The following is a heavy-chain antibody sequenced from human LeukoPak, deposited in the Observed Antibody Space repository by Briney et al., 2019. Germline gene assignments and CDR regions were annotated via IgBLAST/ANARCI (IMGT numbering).Heavy chain of an antibody. CDR3: ARIGLDFYFDY. D-gene: IGHD3-16*01. Sequence: GSLRLSCAASGFTFSSYWMSWLRQAPGKGLEWVANIKQDGSEKYYVDSVKGRFTISRDNAKNSLYLQMNSLRAEDTAVYYCARIGLDFYFDYWGQGTLVTVSS. CDR2: IKQDGSEK. CDR1: GFTFSSYW. V-gene: IGHV3-7*01. J-gene: IGHJ4*02.